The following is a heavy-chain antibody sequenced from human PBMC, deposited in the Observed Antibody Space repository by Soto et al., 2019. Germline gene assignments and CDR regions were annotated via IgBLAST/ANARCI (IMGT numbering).Heavy chain of an antibody. CDR2: ISGSGGST. D-gene: IGHD4-17*01. V-gene: IGHV3-23*01. J-gene: IGHJ4*02. Sequence: EVQLLESGGGLVQPGGSLRLSCAASGFTFSSYAMSWVRQAPGKGLEWGSAISGSGGSTYYADSVKGRFTISRDNSKNTLYLQMNSLRAEDTAVYYCAKDYGHYPYFDYWGQGTLVTVSP. CDR1: GFTFSSYA. CDR3: AKDYGHYPYFDY.